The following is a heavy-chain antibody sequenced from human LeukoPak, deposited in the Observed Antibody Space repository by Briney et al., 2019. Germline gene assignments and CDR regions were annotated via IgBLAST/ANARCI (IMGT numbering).Heavy chain of an antibody. D-gene: IGHD6-19*01. CDR2: IIPIFGTA. Sequence: ASVKVSCKASGGTFSSYAISWVRQAPGQGLEWMGGIIPIFGTANYAQKFQGRVTITADGSTSTAYMELSSLRSEDTAVYYCAPTRLGGSSGYQIDYWGQGTLVTVSS. CDR3: APTRLGGSSGYQIDY. J-gene: IGHJ4*02. V-gene: IGHV1-69*13. CDR1: GGTFSSYA.